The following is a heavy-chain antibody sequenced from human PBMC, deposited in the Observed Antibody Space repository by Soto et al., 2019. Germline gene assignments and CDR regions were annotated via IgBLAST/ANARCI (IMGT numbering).Heavy chain of an antibody. V-gene: IGHV1-69*13. CDR1: GGTFSSYA. CDR2: IIPIFGTA. Sequence: RASVKVSCKASGGTFSSYAISWVRQAPGQGLEWMGGIIPIFGTANYAQKFQGRVTITADESTSTAYMELSSLRSEDTAVYYCASGVAAARYFDYWGQGTLVTVSS. CDR3: ASGVAAARYFDY. D-gene: IGHD6-13*01. J-gene: IGHJ4*02.